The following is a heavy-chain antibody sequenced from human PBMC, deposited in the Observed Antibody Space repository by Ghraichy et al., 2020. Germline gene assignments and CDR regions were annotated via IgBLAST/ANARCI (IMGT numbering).Heavy chain of an antibody. CDR2: FDPEDGET. Sequence: ASVKVSCKVSGYMFTELYMHWVRQAPGKGLEWMGGFDPEDGETIYAQKFQGRVTMTEDTSTNTAYLDLSGLSSEDTAVYYCAADPRLAGTWYYYYGLDVWGQGTTVTVSS. CDR3: AADPRLAGTWYYYYGLDV. V-gene: IGHV1-24*01. J-gene: IGHJ6*02. CDR1: GYMFTELY.